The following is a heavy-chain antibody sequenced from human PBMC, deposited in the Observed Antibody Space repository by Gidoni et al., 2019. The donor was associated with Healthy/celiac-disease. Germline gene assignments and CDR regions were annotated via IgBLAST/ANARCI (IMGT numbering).Heavy chain of an antibody. CDR1: GGSFSGYY. CDR3: ARGEGVEMATNRTFDP. D-gene: IGHD5-12*01. CDR2: SNHSGST. J-gene: IGHJ5*02. V-gene: IGHV4-34*01. Sequence: QVQLQQWGAGLLKPSETLSLTCAVYGGSFSGYYWSCIRQPPGKGLEWIGESNHSGSTNYNPSLKSRVTISADTSKNQFSLKLSSVTAADTAVYYCARGEGVEMATNRTFDPWGQGTLVTVSS.